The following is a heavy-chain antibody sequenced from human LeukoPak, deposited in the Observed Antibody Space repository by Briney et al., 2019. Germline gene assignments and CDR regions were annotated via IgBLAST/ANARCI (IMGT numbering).Heavy chain of an antibody. CDR2: INHSGST. D-gene: IGHD2-15*01. J-gene: IGHJ5*02. V-gene: IGHV4-34*01. CDR3: ARSVVVITRNNWFDP. CDR1: GGFFRGYY. Sequence: SETLSLTCAVYGGFFRGYYWSWIRQPPGKGLEWMGEINHSGSTNYNPSLKSRVKISVDTSKNEFSLKLSSVTAAETVVYYCARSVVVITRNNWFDPWGQGTLVTVSS.